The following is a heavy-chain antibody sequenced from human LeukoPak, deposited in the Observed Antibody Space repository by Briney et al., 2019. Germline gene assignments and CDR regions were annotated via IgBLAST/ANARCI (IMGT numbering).Heavy chain of an antibody. J-gene: IGHJ4*02. Sequence: GGSLRLSCAASGFTFSSYGMHWVRQAPGKGLEWVAVIWYDGSNKYYADSVKGRFTISRDNSKNTLYLQMNCLRAEDTAVYYCAKATSHYYDSSGSFDYWGQGTLVTVSS. CDR1: GFTFSSYG. V-gene: IGHV3-33*06. D-gene: IGHD3-22*01. CDR2: IWYDGSNK. CDR3: AKATSHYYDSSGSFDY.